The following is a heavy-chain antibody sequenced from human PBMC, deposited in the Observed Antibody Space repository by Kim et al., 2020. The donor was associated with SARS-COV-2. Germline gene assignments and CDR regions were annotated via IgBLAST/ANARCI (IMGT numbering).Heavy chain of an antibody. J-gene: IGHJ6*02. D-gene: IGHD6-13*01. CDR2: IYHSGST. V-gene: IGHV4-4*02. Sequence: SETLSLTCAVSGGSISSSNWWSWVRQPTGTGLEWIGEIYHSGSTNYNPSLKSRVTISVDKSKNQFSLKLSSVTAADTAVYYCAAGIAAAVRSYYYYGMDVWGQGTTVTVSS. CDR1: GGSISSSNW. CDR3: AAGIAAAVRSYYYYGMDV.